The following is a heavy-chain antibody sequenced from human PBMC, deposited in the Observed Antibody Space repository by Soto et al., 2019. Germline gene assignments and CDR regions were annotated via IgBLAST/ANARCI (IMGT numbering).Heavy chain of an antibody. CDR3: ATDEGRGYFYGVND. CDR2: TSYDERIK. J-gene: IGHJ4*02. V-gene: IGHV3-30*04. CDR1: EFIFRTYA. D-gene: IGHD3-22*01. Sequence: PGGSLRLSCPASEFIFRTYAMHLVRPAPGKGLEWVAVTSYDERIKYHADSVKGRLTISRDNSKNTLYLQMNSLRPEDTALYDCATDEGRGYFYGVNDWGQGPLVTFSS.